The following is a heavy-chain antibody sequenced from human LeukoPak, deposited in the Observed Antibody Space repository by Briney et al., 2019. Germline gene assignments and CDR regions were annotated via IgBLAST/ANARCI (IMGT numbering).Heavy chain of an antibody. CDR2: IYYSGST. J-gene: IGHJ6*02. D-gene: IGHD3-22*01. V-gene: IGHV4-61*01. CDR3: ARPYAWFVGSYYGMDV. Sequence: SETLSLTCTVSGGSVSSGSYYWSWIRQPPGKGLEWIGYIYYSGSTNYNPSLKSRVTISVDTSKNQFSLKLSSVTAADTAVYYCARPYAWFVGSYYGMDVWGQGTTVTVSS. CDR1: GGSVSSGSYY.